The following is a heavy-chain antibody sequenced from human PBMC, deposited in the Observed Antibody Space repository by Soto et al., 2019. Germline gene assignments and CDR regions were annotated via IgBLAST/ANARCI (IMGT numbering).Heavy chain of an antibody. CDR3: VRDLDGSGSYYTDY. V-gene: IGHV1-18*01. D-gene: IGHD3-10*01. J-gene: IGHJ4*02. CDR1: GGSFGKSA. Sequence: ASVKVSCKASGGSFGKSAINWVRQAPGQGLEWMGWTRPNNGNTKYAQNLQGRVTMTTDTSTSTAYMELRSLRPDDTAVYYCVRDLDGSGSYYTDYWGQGTLVTVSS. CDR2: TRPNNGNT.